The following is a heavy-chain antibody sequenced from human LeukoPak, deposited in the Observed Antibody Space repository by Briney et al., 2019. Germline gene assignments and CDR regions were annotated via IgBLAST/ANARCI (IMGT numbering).Heavy chain of an antibody. CDR1: GFTFSSYA. CDR2: ISYDGSNK. D-gene: IGHD3-10*01. V-gene: IGHV3-30*04. Sequence: GGSLRLSCAASGFTFSSYAMHWVRQAPGKGLEWAAVISYDGSNKYYADSVKGRFTISRDNSKNTLYLQMNSLRAEDTAVYYCARAPKIYYGSGRRGMDVWGKGTTVTVSS. CDR3: ARAPKIYYGSGRRGMDV. J-gene: IGHJ6*04.